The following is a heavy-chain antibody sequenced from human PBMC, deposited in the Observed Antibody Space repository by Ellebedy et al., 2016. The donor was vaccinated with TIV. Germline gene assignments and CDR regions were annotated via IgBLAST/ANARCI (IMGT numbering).Heavy chain of an antibody. V-gene: IGHV4-30-2*01. CDR3: ARENFGRPRYYYAMDV. CDR1: GDSLASGDYA. J-gene: IGHJ6*02. CDR2: IHHSGSA. Sequence: SETLSLTCVVSGDSLASGDYAWSWLRQPPGKGLEWIAYIHHSGSANYNPSLQSRVTISVDRSKNQFSLKLTSVTAADTAVYYCARENFGRPRYYYAMDVWGQGTTVTVSS. D-gene: IGHD3-10*01.